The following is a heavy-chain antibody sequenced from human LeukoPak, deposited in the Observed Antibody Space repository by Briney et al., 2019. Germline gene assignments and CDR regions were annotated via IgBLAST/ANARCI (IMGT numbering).Heavy chain of an antibody. D-gene: IGHD2-2*01. J-gene: IGHJ4*02. CDR2: INWNGGST. V-gene: IGHV3-20*04. Sequence: GGSLRLSCAASGFTFDDYGMSWVRQAPGKGLEWVSGINWNGGSTGYADSVKGRFTISRDNAKNSLYLQMNSLRAEDTALYYCARRSNLGYCSSTSCYPQPIDYWGQGTLVTVFS. CDR3: ARRSNLGYCSSTSCYPQPIDY. CDR1: GFTFDDYG.